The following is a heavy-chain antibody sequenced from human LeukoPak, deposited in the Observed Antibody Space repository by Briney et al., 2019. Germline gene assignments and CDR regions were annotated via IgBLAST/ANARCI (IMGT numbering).Heavy chain of an antibody. D-gene: IGHD6-19*01. CDR1: GGPISSYY. J-gene: IGHJ3*02. CDR2: IYYSGST. CDR3: ARRSSGWSYAFDI. V-gene: IGHV4-59*08. Sequence: SETLSLTCTVSGGPISSYYWSWIRQPPGKGLEWIGYIYYSGSTNYNPSLKSRVTISVDTSKNQFSLKLSSVTAADTAVYYCARRSSGWSYAFDIWGQGTMVTVSS.